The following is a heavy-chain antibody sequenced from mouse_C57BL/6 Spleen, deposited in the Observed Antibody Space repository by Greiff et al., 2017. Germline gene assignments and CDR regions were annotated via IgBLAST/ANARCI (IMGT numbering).Heavy chain of an antibody. J-gene: IGHJ4*01. CDR2: SRNKANDYTT. Sequence: EVQLVESGGGLVQSGRSLRLSCATSGFTFSDFYMEWVRQAPGKGLEWIAASRNKANDYTTEYSASVKGRFIVSRDTSQSILYLQMNALRAEDTAIYYCARDAPITTGAMDYWGQGTSVTVSS. CDR1: GFTFSDFY. CDR3: ARDAPITTGAMDY. D-gene: IGHD1-2*01. V-gene: IGHV7-1*01.